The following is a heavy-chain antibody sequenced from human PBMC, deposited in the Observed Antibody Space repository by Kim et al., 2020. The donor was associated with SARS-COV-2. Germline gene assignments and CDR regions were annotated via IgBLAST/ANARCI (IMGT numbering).Heavy chain of an antibody. CDR3: ARGSRRRGDQFDY. V-gene: IGHV1-69*01. Sequence: YAPKFQGRVTITADESTSTAYMELSSLRSEDTAVYYCARGSRRRGDQFDYWGQGTLVTVSS. D-gene: IGHD2-21*02. J-gene: IGHJ4*02.